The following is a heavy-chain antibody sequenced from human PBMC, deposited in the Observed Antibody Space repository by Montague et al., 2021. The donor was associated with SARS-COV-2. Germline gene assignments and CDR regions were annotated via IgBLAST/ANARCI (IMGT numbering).Heavy chain of an antibody. CDR2: IYYSGST. D-gene: IGHD3-3*01. V-gene: IGHV4-39*07. J-gene: IGHJ4*02. Sequence: SETLSLTCTVSGGSISSSSYYWGWIRQPPGKGLEWIGSIYYSGSTYYNPPLKSRVTISVDTSKNQFSLKLSSVTAADTAVYYCARGGTIFGVVIRPFDYWGQGTLVTVSS. CDR3: ARGGTIFGVVIRPFDY. CDR1: GGSISSSSYY.